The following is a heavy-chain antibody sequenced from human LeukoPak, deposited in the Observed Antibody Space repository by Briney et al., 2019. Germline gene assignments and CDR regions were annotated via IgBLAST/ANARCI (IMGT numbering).Heavy chain of an antibody. J-gene: IGHJ4*02. Sequence: SVKVSCKASGGTFSSYGISWVRQAPGQGLEWMGRIIPILGITNYAQKFQGRVTITADKSTTTAYMELSSLRSEDTAVYYCAKDEGRDWIDFWGQGSLVTVSS. CDR1: GGTFSSYG. V-gene: IGHV1-69*04. CDR3: AKDEGRDWIDF. CDR2: IIPILGIT. D-gene: IGHD2-15*01.